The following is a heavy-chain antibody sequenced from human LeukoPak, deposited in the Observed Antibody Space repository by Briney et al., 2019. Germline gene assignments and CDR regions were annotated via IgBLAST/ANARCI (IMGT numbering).Heavy chain of an antibody. V-gene: IGHV4-59*01. Sequence: PSETLSLTCTVSGGSTSSYYWSWIRQPPGKGLEWIGNIYYSGSTNYNPSLKSRVTISVDTSKNQFSLKLSSVTAADTAVYYCTRGSIAYYYMDVWGKGTTVTVSS. CDR3: TRGSIAYYYMDV. D-gene: IGHD3-22*01. J-gene: IGHJ6*03. CDR2: IYYSGST. CDR1: GGSTSSYY.